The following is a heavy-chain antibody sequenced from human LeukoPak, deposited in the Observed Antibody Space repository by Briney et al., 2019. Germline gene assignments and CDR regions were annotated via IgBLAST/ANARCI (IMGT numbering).Heavy chain of an antibody. CDR3: ARSGCSSTSCYTGVYYYYMDV. Sequence: GASVKVSCKASGGTFSSYAISWVRQAPGQGLEWMGGIIPIFGTANYAQKFQGRVTTTADESTSTAYMELSSLRSEDTAVYYCARSGCSSTSCYTGVYYYYMDVWGKGTTVTVSS. D-gene: IGHD2-2*02. V-gene: IGHV1-69*13. CDR1: GGTFSSYA. J-gene: IGHJ6*03. CDR2: IIPIFGTA.